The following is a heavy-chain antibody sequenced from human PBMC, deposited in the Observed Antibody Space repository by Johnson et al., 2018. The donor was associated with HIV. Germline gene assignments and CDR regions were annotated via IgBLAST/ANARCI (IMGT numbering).Heavy chain of an antibody. CDR1: GFTFDDYA. V-gene: IGHV3-9*01. J-gene: IGHJ3*02. Sequence: VQLVESGGGLVQPGGSLRLSCAASGFTFDDYAMHWVRQAPGKGLEWVSGISWNSGSIGYADSVKGRFTISRDNAKNTLYLQMNSLRAEDTAVYYCARGGASDAFDIWGQGTMVTVSS. D-gene: IGHD4/OR15-4a*01. CDR3: ARGGASDAFDI. CDR2: ISWNSGSI.